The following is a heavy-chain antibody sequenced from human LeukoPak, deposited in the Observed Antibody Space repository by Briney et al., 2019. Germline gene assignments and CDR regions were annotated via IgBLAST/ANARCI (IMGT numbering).Heavy chain of an antibody. D-gene: IGHD3-3*01. J-gene: IGHJ4*02. CDR2: FAGIGGST. CDR1: GFTFSNYW. Sequence: GGSLRLSCAASGFTFSNYWMSWVRQAPGKGLEWVSAFAGIGGSTYYADSVKGRFTISRDNSKNTLYLQMNGLRAEDTAVYYCARMYDFWSGYLDYWGQGTLVTVSS. V-gene: IGHV3-23*01. CDR3: ARMYDFWSGYLDY.